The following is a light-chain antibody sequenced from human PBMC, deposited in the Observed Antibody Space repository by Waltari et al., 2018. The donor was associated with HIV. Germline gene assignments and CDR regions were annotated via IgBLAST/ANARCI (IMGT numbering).Light chain of an antibody. CDR3: QQYYSTPLT. CDR1: QSLLYTSYNKTY. V-gene: IGKV4-1*01. CDR2: WAS. J-gene: IGKJ4*01. Sequence: DIVMTQSPDSLAVSRGERATINCKSRQSLLYTSYNKTYLAWYQQKPGQPPKLLIYWASTRESGVPDRFSGSGSGTDFTLTISSLQAEDVAVYYCQQYYSTPLTFGGGTKVEIK.